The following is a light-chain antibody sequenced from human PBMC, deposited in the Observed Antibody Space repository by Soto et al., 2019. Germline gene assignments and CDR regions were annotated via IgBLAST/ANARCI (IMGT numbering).Light chain of an antibody. J-gene: IGKJ1*01. Sequence: EIVMTQSPATLSVSPGEGATLSCRASQSVGSTLAWYQQRPGQAPRVLIYGASTRASGIPARFSGSGSGTEFTLTISTLQSEDFAVYYCQHYSTWFWTFGQGTKVEIK. V-gene: IGKV3-15*01. CDR2: GAS. CDR1: QSVGST. CDR3: QHYSTWFWT.